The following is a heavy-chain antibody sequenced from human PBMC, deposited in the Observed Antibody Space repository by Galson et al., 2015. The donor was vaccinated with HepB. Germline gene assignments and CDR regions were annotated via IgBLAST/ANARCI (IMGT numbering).Heavy chain of an antibody. CDR1: GYTFTSYG. V-gene: IGHV1-18*01. Sequence: SVKVSCKASGYTFTSYGISWVRRAPGQGLEWMGWISAYNGNTNYLQKLQGRVTMTTDTFTSTAYMELRSLRSDDTAVYYCARDRDYDYVWGSYRSLYYYFVMDGYGQGTTVTVSS. CDR3: ARDRDYDYVWGSYRSLYYYFVMDG. D-gene: IGHD3-16*02. CDR2: ISAYNGNT. J-gene: IGHJ6*02.